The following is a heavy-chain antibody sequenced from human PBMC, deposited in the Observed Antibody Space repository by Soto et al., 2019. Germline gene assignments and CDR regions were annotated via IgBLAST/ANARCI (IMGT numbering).Heavy chain of an antibody. D-gene: IGHD5-18*01. CDR1: GFTFSSYG. CDR3: AKADTAMATKLIDY. Sequence: SGGSXRLSCAASGFTFSSYGMHWVRQATGKGLEWVAVISYDGSNKYYADSVKGRFTISRDNSKNTLYLQMNSLRAEDTAVYYCAKADTAMATKLIDYWGEGTLVTVSS. CDR2: ISYDGSNK. J-gene: IGHJ4*02. V-gene: IGHV3-30*18.